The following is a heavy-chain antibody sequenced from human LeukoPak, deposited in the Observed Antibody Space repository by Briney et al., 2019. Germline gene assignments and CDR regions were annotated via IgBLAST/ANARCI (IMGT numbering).Heavy chain of an antibody. CDR2: INHSGST. CDR3: ARHQRGYYYFDY. D-gene: IGHD3-22*01. Sequence: PSETLSLTCAVYGGSFSGYYWSWIRQPPGKGLEWIGEINHSGSTDYNPSLKSRVTISVDTSKNQFSLKLSSVTAADTAVYYCARHQRGYYYFDYWGQGTLVTVSS. J-gene: IGHJ4*02. CDR1: GGSFSGYY. V-gene: IGHV4-34*01.